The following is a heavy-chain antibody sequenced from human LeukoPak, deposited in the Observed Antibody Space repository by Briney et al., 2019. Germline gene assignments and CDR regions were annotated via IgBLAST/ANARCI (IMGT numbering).Heavy chain of an antibody. CDR1: GFSPSTYF. J-gene: IGHJ4*02. CDR2: ITNTGRST. Sequence: GGSLRLSCEASGFSPSTYFVSWIRQAPGRGLEWVSYITNTGRSTNYADAVKGRFTISRDNAKQSVYLEMTDLRAEDTAVYYCAREASGNYHVFDSWGQGTLVTVSS. V-gene: IGHV3-11*04. D-gene: IGHD6-25*01. CDR3: AREASGNYHVFDS.